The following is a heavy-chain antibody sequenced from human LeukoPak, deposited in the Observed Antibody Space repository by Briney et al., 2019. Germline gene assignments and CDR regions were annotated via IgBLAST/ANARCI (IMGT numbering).Heavy chain of an antibody. J-gene: IGHJ5*01. CDR1: GYRFYSHW. D-gene: IGHD6-13*01. CDR3: ARQSGFSNKFFDS. V-gene: IGHV5-51*01. Sequence: GESLKISCQASGYRFYSHWIVWVRQVPGKGLAWMGSVYPQDSDTTYNPSFQGHVTFSADTSTNTAYLHWRSLRTSDTAMYYCARQSGFSNKFFDSCGQGTLVSVSS. CDR2: VYPQDSDT.